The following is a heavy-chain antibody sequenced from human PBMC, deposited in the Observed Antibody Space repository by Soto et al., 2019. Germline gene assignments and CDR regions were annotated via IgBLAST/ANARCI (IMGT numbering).Heavy chain of an antibody. CDR1: GYAFTSYA. Sequence: ASVKVSCKASGYAFTSYAMHWVRQAPGQRLEWMGWINAGNGNTKYSQKFQGRVTITRDTSASTAYMELSSLRSEDTAVYYCARDRHILVVVAANYNWFDPWGQGTLVNVSS. D-gene: IGHD2-15*01. CDR3: ARDRHILVVVAANYNWFDP. CDR2: INAGNGNT. J-gene: IGHJ5*02. V-gene: IGHV1-3*01.